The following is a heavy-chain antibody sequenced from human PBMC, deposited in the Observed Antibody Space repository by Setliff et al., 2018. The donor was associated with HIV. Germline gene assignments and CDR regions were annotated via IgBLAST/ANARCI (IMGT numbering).Heavy chain of an antibody. CDR3: ARGYGSGSYYNWFDP. J-gene: IGHJ5*02. CDR1: GYTFTGYY. Sequence: AASVKVSCKASGYTFTGYYMHWVRQAPGQGLEWMGRINPNSGGTNYAQKFQGRVTMTRDTSISTAYMELSRLRSDDTAVYYCARGYGSGSYYNWFDPWGQGTLVTVSS. D-gene: IGHD3-10*01. V-gene: IGHV1-2*06. CDR2: INPNSGGT.